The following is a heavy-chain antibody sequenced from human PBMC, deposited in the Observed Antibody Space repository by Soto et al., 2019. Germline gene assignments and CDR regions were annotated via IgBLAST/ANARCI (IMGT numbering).Heavy chain of an antibody. V-gene: IGHV4-39*01. CDR2: IYNSGNP. CDR3: ARHPAGTMGLDY. Sequence: SETLSLTCTVSGASISSSGYYWGWIRQPPGKGLERIGSIYNSGNPYPNPSLKSRVTISVDTSKNQFSLTLSSVTAADTAVYYCARHPAGTMGLDYWGQGTLVTVSS. CDR1: GASISSSGYY. J-gene: IGHJ4*02. D-gene: IGHD3-10*01.